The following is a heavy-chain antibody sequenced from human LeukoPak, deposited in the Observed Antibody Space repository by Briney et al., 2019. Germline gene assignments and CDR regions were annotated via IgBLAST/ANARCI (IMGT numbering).Heavy chain of an antibody. J-gene: IGHJ4*02. Sequence: EASVKVSCKASGYTFTNYGIIWVRQAPGQGLEWMGWISTYNGNTNYAQEIQGRVTMTTDTSTSTAYMELRSLISDDTAVYYCARSGRYNYGFDYWGQGTLVTVSS. CDR2: ISTYNGNT. CDR1: GYTFTNYG. V-gene: IGHV1-18*01. D-gene: IGHD5-18*01. CDR3: ARSGRYNYGFDY.